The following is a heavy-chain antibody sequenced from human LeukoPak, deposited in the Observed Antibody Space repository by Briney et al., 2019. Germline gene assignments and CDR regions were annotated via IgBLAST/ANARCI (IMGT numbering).Heavy chain of an antibody. Sequence: GGSLRLSCAASGFTFTIYTMNWVRQAPGKGLEWVSIINYNGGSTYYADSVKGRFTISRDNSKNMVYLQMNSLRAEDTAIYYCAKDGHCPDAICPTNIAVAGYVDYWGQGALVTVSS. CDR3: AKDGHCPDAICPTNIAVAGYVDY. CDR1: GFTFTIYT. D-gene: IGHD6-19*01. J-gene: IGHJ4*02. V-gene: IGHV3-23*01. CDR2: INYNGGST.